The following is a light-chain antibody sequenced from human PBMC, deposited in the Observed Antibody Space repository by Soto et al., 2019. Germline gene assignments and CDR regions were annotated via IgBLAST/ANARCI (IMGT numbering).Light chain of an antibody. CDR3: RSYTIRDPHYV. CDR2: VVR. J-gene: IGLJ1*01. CDR1: SSDVVGYNY. V-gene: IGLV2-14*01. Sequence: QSALTQPASVSGSPGQSITISCTGTSSDVVGYNYVSSYQQHPDKAPILMIYVVRKRPPGVSNRFSGSKSGNMASLTLSALQAEDEADYCCRSYTIRDPHYVFGTGTK.